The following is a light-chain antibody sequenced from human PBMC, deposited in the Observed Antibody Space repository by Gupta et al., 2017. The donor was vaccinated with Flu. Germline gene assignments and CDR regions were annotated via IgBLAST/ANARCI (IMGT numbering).Light chain of an antibody. Sequence: PSSSTASVGDRCTSTCRASQRISRYLDWYQRKPGEAPKFLIYAAFRWESGVPSTFSGSGSGTDFALTISGLQPEDFATYYCQQRDSVPCAFGQGTKLDIK. J-gene: IGKJ2*02. V-gene: IGKV1-39*01. CDR2: AAF. CDR1: QRISRY. CDR3: QQRDSVPCA.